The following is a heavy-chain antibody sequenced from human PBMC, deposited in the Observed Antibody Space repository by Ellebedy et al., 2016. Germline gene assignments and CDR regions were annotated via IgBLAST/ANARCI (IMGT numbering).Heavy chain of an antibody. V-gene: IGHV3-33*01. CDR2: IWYDGSNK. D-gene: IGHD6-13*01. J-gene: IGHJ4*02. Sequence: GESLKISXAASGFTFSSYGMHWVRQAPGKGLEWVAVIWYDGSNKYYADSVKGRFTISRDNSKNTLYLQMNSLRAEDTAVYYCARAGSGYSSSWYHNYWGQGTLVTVSS. CDR3: ARAGSGYSSSWYHNY. CDR1: GFTFSSYG.